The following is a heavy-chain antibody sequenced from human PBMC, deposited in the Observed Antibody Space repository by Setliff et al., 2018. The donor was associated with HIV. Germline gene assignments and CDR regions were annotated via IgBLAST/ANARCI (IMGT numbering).Heavy chain of an antibody. V-gene: IGHV1-69*05. D-gene: IGHD3-10*01. CDR3: AKDDDGSGSYDY. CDR1: GDSLSNYV. Sequence: SVKVSCKASGDSLSNYVITWVRRAPGQGLEWMGGIVPLFGTTNYAQNFQGRFTISRDNARDSLYLQMNSLRAEDTAVYYCAKDDDGSGSYDYWGQGTLVTVSS. CDR2: IVPLFGTT. J-gene: IGHJ4*02.